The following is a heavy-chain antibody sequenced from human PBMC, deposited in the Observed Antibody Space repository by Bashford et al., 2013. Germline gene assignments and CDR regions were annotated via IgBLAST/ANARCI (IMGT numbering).Heavy chain of an antibody. Sequence: SETLSLTCAVSGGSISGGYYSWSWIRQSPGKGLEWIGYILLTGSTYDNPSLKSRITMSVDRSKNQFSLRLSSVTAADTAIYYCAKGVGAAVAGKGMFNWLDPWGQGTLVTVSS. CDR1: GGSISGGYYS. J-gene: IGHJ5*02. CDR3: AKGVGAAVAGKGMFNWLDP. D-gene: IGHD6-19*01. CDR2: ILLTGST. V-gene: IGHV4-30-2*06.